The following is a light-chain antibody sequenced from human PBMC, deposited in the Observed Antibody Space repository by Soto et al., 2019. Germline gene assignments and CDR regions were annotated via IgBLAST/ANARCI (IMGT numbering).Light chain of an antibody. V-gene: IGLV2-14*01. CDR2: EVT. Sequence: QSALTQPASVSGSPGQSITISCTGTSSDVGYNYVSWYEQHPGKAPKLVIFEVTYRPSRVSNRFSGSNTGNTASLTISGLQAEDEADYYCSSYTSQNSRIFGGGTKVTV. CDR3: SSYTSQNSRI. CDR1: SSDVGYNY. J-gene: IGLJ2*01.